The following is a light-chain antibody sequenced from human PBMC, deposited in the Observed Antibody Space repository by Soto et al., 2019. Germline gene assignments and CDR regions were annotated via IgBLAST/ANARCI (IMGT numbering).Light chain of an antibody. CDR1: QSVLYSSHNKNY. J-gene: IGKJ4*01. Sequence: DIVMTQSPDSLAVSLGERATINCKSSQSVLYSSHNKNYLAWYQQKPGQPPKRLIYWASTRESGVPDRFSGSGSGTEFTLTISSLQSEDVAVYYCQQSYSTPLTFGGGTKVEIK. CDR3: QQSYSTPLT. CDR2: WAS. V-gene: IGKV4-1*01.